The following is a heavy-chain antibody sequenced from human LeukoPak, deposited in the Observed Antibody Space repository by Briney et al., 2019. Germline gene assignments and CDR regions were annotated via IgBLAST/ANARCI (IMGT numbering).Heavy chain of an antibody. CDR1: GFTFSSYG. CDR3: AKVSSDILTFESDAFDI. J-gene: IGHJ3*02. V-gene: IGHV3-30*02. Sequence: PGGSLRLSCAASGFTFSSYGMHWVRQAPGKGLEWVAFIRYDGSNKYYADSVKGRFTISRDNSKNTLYLQMNSLRAEDTAVYYCAKVSSDILTFESDAFDIWGQGTMVTVSS. CDR2: IRYDGSNK. D-gene: IGHD3-9*01.